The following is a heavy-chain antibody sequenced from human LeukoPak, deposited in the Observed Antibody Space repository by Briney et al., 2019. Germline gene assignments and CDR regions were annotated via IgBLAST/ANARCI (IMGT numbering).Heavy chain of an antibody. CDR2: IYYSGST. Sequence: SETLSLTCTVSGDFITAYYWSWIRQPPGKGLEWIGYIYYSGSTNYNPSLKSRVTISVDTSRNQFSLKLSSVTAADTAVYYCARGSYDILTGYYYFDYWGQGTLVTVSS. CDR3: ARGSYDILTGYYYFDY. V-gene: IGHV4-59*01. D-gene: IGHD3-9*01. J-gene: IGHJ4*02. CDR1: GDFITAYY.